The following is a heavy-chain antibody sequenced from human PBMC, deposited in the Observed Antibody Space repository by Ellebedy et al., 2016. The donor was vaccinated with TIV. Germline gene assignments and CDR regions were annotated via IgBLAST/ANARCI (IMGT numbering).Heavy chain of an antibody. D-gene: IGHD6-19*01. V-gene: IGHV1-2*04. CDR3: ARVSGWDGMDV. Sequence: AASVKISCKASGYTFTGYYMRWVRQAPGQGLEWMGWINPNSGGTNYAQKFQGWVTMTRDTSISTAYMELSRLRSDDTAVYYCARVSGWDGMDVWGQGTTVTVSS. CDR2: INPNSGGT. CDR1: GYTFTGYY. J-gene: IGHJ6*02.